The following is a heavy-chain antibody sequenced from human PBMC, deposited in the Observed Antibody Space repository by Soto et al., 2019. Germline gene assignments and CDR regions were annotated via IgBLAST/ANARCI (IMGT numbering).Heavy chain of an antibody. CDR2: IKQDGSEK. CDR1: GFTFSTYG. J-gene: IGHJ4*02. D-gene: IGHD2-15*01. V-gene: IGHV3-7*03. Sequence: GGSLRLSCAASGFTFSTYGMNWVRQAPGKGLEWVANIKQDGSEKYYVDSVKGRFTISRDNAKNSLYLQMNSLRAEDTAVYYCARGAAAGSYWGQGTLGIVSA. CDR3: ARGAAAGSY.